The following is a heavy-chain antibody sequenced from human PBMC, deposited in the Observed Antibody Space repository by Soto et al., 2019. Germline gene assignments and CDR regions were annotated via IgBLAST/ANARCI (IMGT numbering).Heavy chain of an antibody. V-gene: IGHV3-30*18. CDR1: GFSFSSYG. CDR2: ISYDGTDE. D-gene: IGHD1-1*01. J-gene: IGHJ4*02. CDR3: AKKESDWNGHFGY. Sequence: QVQLVESGGGVVQPGRSLRLSCAASGFSFSSYGMHWVRQAPGKGLEWVAMISYDGTDEYYADSVKGRFTISRDNSKKAVYLPKDRPRGEETALYFRAKKESDWNGHFGYWGQGTLGNVSS.